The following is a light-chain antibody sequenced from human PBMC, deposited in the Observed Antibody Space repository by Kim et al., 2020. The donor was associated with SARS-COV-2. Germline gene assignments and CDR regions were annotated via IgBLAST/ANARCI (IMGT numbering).Light chain of an antibody. CDR2: RDS. CDR1: NIGSKN. V-gene: IGLV3-9*01. CDR3: QVWDSSTVV. J-gene: IGLJ2*01. Sequence: VALGQTARITCGGNNIGSKNVHWYQQKPGQAPVLVISRDSNRPSGIPERFSGSNAGNTATLTISRAQAGDEADYYCQVWDSSTVVFGGGTKLTVL.